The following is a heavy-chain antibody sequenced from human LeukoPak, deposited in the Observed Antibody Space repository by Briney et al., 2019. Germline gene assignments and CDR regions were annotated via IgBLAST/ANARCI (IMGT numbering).Heavy chain of an antibody. J-gene: IGHJ4*02. CDR1: GFTLSNAW. CDR3: AKDTFRRPYSGSQSH. V-gene: IGHV3-23*01. Sequence: GGSLRLSCAASGFTLSNAWVNWARQAPGKGLEWVSSIGGSGERIYYAESVKGRFTISRDNSKNILFLQMNSLGAEDTAKYYCAKDTFRRPYSGSQSHWGQGTLVTVSS. D-gene: IGHD1-26*01. CDR2: IGGSGERI.